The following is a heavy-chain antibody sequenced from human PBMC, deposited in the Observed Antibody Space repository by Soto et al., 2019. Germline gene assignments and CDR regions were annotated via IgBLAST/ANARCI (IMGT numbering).Heavy chain of an antibody. J-gene: IGHJ3*01. V-gene: IGHV1-2*02. CDR2: ISPNNGAT. D-gene: IGHD2-15*01. CDR1: GYTFSDYY. Sequence: QVQLVQSGAEVKKPGASMKVSCKASGYTFSDYYIHWVRQAPGQGLECMGWISPNNGATNYAQKFQGRVTMTRDASITTAYMELSRLRSDDTAVYYCARGGEFCSTGSCNSSLGDAFDVWGQGTTVTVSS. CDR3: ARGGEFCSTGSCNSSLGDAFDV.